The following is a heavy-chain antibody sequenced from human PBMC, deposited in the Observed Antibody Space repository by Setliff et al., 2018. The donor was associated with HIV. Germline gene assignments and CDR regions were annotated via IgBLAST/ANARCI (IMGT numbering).Heavy chain of an antibody. Sequence: SETLSLTCTVSGGSISNYYWSWLRQPPGKGLEWIGYISYTGSTNYNPSLKSRVTISVDTSKNQFSLKLSSVTAADTAVYYCARNFWNGPPDYYYYGLDVWGQGTTVTVSS. J-gene: IGHJ6*02. CDR1: GGSISNYY. CDR2: ISYTGST. D-gene: IGHD3-3*01. CDR3: ARNFWNGPPDYYYYGLDV. V-gene: IGHV4-59*01.